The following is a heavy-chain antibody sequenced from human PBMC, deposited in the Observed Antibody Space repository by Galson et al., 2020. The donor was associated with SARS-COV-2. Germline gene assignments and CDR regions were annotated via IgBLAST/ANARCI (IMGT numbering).Heavy chain of an antibody. CDR2: ISSSGSTI. CDR1: AFIFSSYE. CDR3: ARDRSLWCGESAVIDD. V-gene: IGHV3-48*03. Sequence: GGSLRLSCAASAFIFSSYEMNWVRPAPGKGLEWVSYISSSGSTIYYADSVKGRFTISRDNAKHSLYLQMNSLRAEDTAVYYCARDRSLWCGESAVIDDWGHGTLVTGSS. D-gene: IGHD3-10*01. J-gene: IGHJ4*01.